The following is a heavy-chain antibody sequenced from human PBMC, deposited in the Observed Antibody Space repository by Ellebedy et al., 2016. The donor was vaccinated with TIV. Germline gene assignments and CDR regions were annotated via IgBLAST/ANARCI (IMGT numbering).Heavy chain of an antibody. CDR2: IWYDGSHE. CDR3: ARDLSGRFDP. CDR1: GFTFSSYG. Sequence: GGSLRLXCAASGFTFSSYGMHWVRQAPGKGLEWVAVIWYDGSHEYYADSVKGRFTISRDNSKNTLYLQMDSLRVEDTAVYYCARDLSGRFDPWGQGTLVTVSS. V-gene: IGHV3-33*01. J-gene: IGHJ5*02. D-gene: IGHD3-10*01.